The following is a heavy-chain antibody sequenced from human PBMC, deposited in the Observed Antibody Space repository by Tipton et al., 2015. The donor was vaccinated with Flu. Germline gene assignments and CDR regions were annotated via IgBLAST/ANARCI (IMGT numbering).Heavy chain of an antibody. V-gene: IGHV4-61*02. D-gene: IGHD2/OR15-2a*01. Sequence: TLFLTCSVSGRPIRSGVYFWNWLRQSAGKGLEWIGRIYANGTTNYNPSLKSRVTISVDLSTNNFFLNLTPVTAADTAIYYCARDRYFPSAFDFWGHGTLVTVSS. CDR3: ARDRYFPSAFDF. CDR2: IYANGTT. J-gene: IGHJ3*01. CDR1: GRPIRSGVYF.